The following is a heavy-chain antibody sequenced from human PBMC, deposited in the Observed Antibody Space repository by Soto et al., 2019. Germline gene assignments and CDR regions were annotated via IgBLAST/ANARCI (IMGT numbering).Heavy chain of an antibody. CDR1: GFTFSSYS. D-gene: IGHD2-2*01. CDR3: ARDLGFGCISTSCYAGIDYYYGMDV. V-gene: IGHV3-21*01. Sequence: GGSLRLSCAASGFTFSSYSMNWVRQAPGKGLEWVSSISSSSSYIYYADSVKGRFTISRDNAKNSLYLQMNSLRAEDTAVYYCARDLGFGCISTSCYAGIDYYYGMDVWGQGTTVTVSS. J-gene: IGHJ6*02. CDR2: ISSSSSYI.